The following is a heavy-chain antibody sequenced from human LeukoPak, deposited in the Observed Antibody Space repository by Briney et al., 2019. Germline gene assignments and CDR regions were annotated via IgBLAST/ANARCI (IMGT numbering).Heavy chain of an antibody. CDR1: GYTFTVYY. J-gene: IGHJ4*02. CDR3: AISPSSGWYVDY. V-gene: IGHV1-2*02. Sequence: ASVKVSCKASGYTFTVYYIHWVRQAPGQGLEWMGWINPNSGGTNYAQKFQGRVTMTRDTSISTAYMELSRLRSDDTAVYYCAISPSSGWYVDYWGQGTLVTVSS. CDR2: INPNSGGT. D-gene: IGHD6-19*01.